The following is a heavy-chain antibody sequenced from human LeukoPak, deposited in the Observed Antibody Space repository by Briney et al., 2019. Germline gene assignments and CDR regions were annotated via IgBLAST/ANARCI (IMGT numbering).Heavy chain of an antibody. CDR1: GGSISSGGYY. Sequence: SETLSLTCTVSGGSISSGGYYWSWIRQHPGKGLEWIGYIYYSGSTYYNPSLKSRVTISVDTSKNQFSLKLSSVTAADTAVYYCARLGSGYPTPDYWGQGTLVTVSS. CDR2: IYYSGST. CDR3: ARLGSGYPTPDY. J-gene: IGHJ4*02. V-gene: IGHV4-31*03. D-gene: IGHD6-19*01.